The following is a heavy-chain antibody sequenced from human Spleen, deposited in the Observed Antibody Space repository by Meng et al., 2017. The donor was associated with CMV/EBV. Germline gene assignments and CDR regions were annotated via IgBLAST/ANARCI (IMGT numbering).Heavy chain of an antibody. CDR3: VRDGHSWNFDY. J-gene: IGHJ4*02. CDR2: IKGDGSDT. Sequence: GESLKISCAASQFTFSDFSMSWIRQAPGKGLLWVSRIKGDGSDTIYGDSVKGRFTISRDNAKNTLYLQMNTLRVDDTALYYCVRDGHSWNFDYWGQGSLVTVSS. V-gene: IGHV3-74*01. D-gene: IGHD6-13*01. CDR1: QFTFSDFS.